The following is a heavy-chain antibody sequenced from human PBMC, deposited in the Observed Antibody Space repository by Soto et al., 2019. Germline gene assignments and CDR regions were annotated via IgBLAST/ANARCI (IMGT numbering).Heavy chain of an antibody. CDR2: ISSGSDAT. J-gene: IGHJ4*02. CDR3: ARAALYGYDS. D-gene: IGHD4-17*01. CDR1: GFTFSRYG. Sequence: GGSLRLSCAASGFTFSRYGMNWVRRAPGKGLEWVSYISSGSDATYYADSVKGRFTISRDNAKNSLYLQMNSLRDEDTAVYYCARAALYGYDSWGQGTLVTVSS. V-gene: IGHV3-48*02.